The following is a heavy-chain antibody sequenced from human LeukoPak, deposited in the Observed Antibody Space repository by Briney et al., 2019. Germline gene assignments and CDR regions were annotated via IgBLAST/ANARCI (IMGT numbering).Heavy chain of an antibody. D-gene: IGHD1-7*01. Sequence: GASVKVSCKTSGYTFTGYYMHWVRQAPGQGLEWMGWINPNSGGTNYAQKFQGRVTMTRDTSISTAYMELSRLRSDDTAVYYCARDKRLELRLLSGSLDYWGQGTLVTVSS. CDR1: GYTFTGYY. J-gene: IGHJ4*02. V-gene: IGHV1-2*02. CDR2: INPNSGGT. CDR3: ARDKRLELRLLSGSLDY.